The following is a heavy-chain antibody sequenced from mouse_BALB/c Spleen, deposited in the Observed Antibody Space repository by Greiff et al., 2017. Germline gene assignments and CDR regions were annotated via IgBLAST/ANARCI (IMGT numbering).Heavy chain of an antibody. CDR2: ISSGGST. J-gene: IGHJ3*01. Sequence: EVNVVESGGGLVKPGGSLKLSCAASGFTFSSYAMSWVRQTPEKRLEWVASISSGGSTYYPDSVKGRFTISRDNARNILYLQMSSLRSEDTAMYYCARGLSTNSPFAYWGQGTLVTVSA. CDR1: GFTFSSYA. D-gene: IGHD2-1*01. CDR3: ARGLSTNSPFAY. V-gene: IGHV5-6-5*01.